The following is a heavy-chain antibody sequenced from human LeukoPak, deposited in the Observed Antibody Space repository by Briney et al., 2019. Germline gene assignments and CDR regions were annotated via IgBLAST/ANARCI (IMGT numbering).Heavy chain of an antibody. Sequence: PSETLSLTCAVCGGSFSGYYWSWLRQPPGKGLEWIGEINHSGSTNYNPSLKSRVTISVDTSKNQFSLKLSSVTAADTAVYYCARGRGRHHIVLVVYATPNWFDPWGQGTLVTVSS. D-gene: IGHD2-8*02. V-gene: IGHV4-34*01. CDR2: INHSGST. CDR1: GGSFSGYY. J-gene: IGHJ5*02. CDR3: ARGRGRHHIVLVVYATPNWFDP.